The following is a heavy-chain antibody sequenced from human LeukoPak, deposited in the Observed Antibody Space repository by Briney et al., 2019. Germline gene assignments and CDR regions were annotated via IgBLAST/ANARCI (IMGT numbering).Heavy chain of an antibody. J-gene: IGHJ3*02. V-gene: IGHV4-39*01. CDR3: ARPDYYDSSIAFDI. CDR1: GGSISSSSYY. D-gene: IGHD3-22*01. CDR2: IYYSRST. Sequence: SETLSLTCTVSGGSISSSSYYWGWIRQPPGKGLEWIGSIYYSRSTYYNPSLKSRVTISVDTSKNQFSLKLSSVTAADTAVYYCARPDYYDSSIAFDIWGQGTMVTVSS.